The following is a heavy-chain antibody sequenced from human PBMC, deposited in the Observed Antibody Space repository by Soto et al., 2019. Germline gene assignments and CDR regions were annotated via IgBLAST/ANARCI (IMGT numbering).Heavy chain of an antibody. CDR2: IGTAGDT. J-gene: IGHJ6*02. V-gene: IGHV3-13*01. Sequence: PGGSLRLSCAASGFTFSSYYMHWVRQATGKGLEWVSAIGTAGDTYYPGSVKGRFTISRENAKNSLYLQMNSLRAEDTAVYYCARVMGYCSSTSCFDYYGMDVWGQGTTVTVSS. D-gene: IGHD2-2*01. CDR3: ARVMGYCSSTSCFDYYGMDV. CDR1: GFTFSSYY.